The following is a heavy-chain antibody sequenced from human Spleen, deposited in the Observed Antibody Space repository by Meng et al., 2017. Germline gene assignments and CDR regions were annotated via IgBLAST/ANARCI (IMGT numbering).Heavy chain of an antibody. Sequence: GESLKISCAASGFTLSSYSMNWVRQAPGEGLEWVSSISGSGYTTYYADSVKGRFTISRDSSKNTVYLQMRSLRGEDTAVYYCAKDLGWVGEFQPFDYWGQGTLVTVSS. J-gene: IGHJ4*02. CDR1: GFTLSSYS. V-gene: IGHV3-23*01. CDR2: ISGSGYTT. D-gene: IGHD3-10*01. CDR3: AKDLGWVGEFQPFDY.